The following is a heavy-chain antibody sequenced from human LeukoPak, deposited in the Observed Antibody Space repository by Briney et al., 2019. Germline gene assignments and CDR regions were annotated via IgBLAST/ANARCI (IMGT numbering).Heavy chain of an antibody. CDR2: INHSGST. CDR1: GGSFSGYY. D-gene: IGHD2/OR15-2a*01. V-gene: IGHV4-34*01. J-gene: IGHJ6*03. CDR3: SISQGGNIISGGYYYYYYMDV. Sequence: KPSETLSLTCAVYGGSFSGYYWSWIRQPPGKGLEWIGEINHSGSTNYNPSLKSRVNISVDTSKNQFSLKLSSVTAADTAVYYCSISQGGNIISGGYYYYYYMDVWGKGTTVTVSS.